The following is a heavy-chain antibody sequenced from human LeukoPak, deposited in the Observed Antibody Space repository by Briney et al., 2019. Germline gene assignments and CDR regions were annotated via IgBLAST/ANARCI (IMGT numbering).Heavy chain of an antibody. J-gene: IGHJ4*02. V-gene: IGHV4-59*02. CDR1: GGSVSSYY. D-gene: IGHD6-13*01. CDR3: ARDLRYSSSWGHFDY. CDR2: IYYSGST. Sequence: SETLSLTCTVSGGSVSSYYWSWIRQPPGKGLEWIGYIYYSGSTNYNPSLKSRVTISVDTSKNQFSLMLSSVTAADTAVYYCARDLRYSSSWGHFDYWGQGTLVTVSS.